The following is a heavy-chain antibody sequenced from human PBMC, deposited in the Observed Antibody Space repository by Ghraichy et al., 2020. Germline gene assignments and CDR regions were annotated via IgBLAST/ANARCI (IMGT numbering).Heavy chain of an antibody. J-gene: IGHJ6*02. V-gene: IGHV1-2*02. CDR2: INPNSGGT. Sequence: ASVKVSCKASGYTFTGYYMHWVRQAPGQGLEWMGWINPNSGGTNYAQKFQGRVTMTRDTSISTAYKELSRLRSDDTAVYYCARDRSRIVGATNYYYYGMDVWGQGTTVTVSS. D-gene: IGHD1-26*01. CDR1: GYTFTGYY. CDR3: ARDRSRIVGATNYYYYGMDV.